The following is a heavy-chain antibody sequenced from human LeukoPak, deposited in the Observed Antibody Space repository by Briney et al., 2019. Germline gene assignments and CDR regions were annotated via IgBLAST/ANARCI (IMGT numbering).Heavy chain of an antibody. CDR2: IHASGST. V-gene: IGHV4-4*07. Sequence: SETLSLTCTVSRGSISTYYWSWIRQPAGKGLDWIGRIHASGSTNYNPSLKYRVTISVDNSTNQFSLNLSSVTAADTAVDYCARGLVGTTGEQNWFNPWRRGTLVSVSS. CDR3: ARGLVGTTGEQNWFNP. CDR1: RGSISTYY. J-gene: IGHJ5*02. D-gene: IGHD1-26*01.